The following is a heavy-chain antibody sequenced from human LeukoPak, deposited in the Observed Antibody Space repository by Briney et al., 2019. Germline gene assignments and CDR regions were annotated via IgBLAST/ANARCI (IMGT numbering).Heavy chain of an antibody. Sequence: GGSLRLSCAAPGFTFSSYAMSWVRQAPGKGLEWVSAIRDSGSSTHYADSVKGRFTTSRDNSKNTLFLQMNSLRAEDTAIYYCAKYGPQDSGSSHFDYWGQGALVTVSS. V-gene: IGHV3-23*01. D-gene: IGHD1-26*01. CDR1: GFTFSSYA. CDR3: AKYGPQDSGSSHFDY. CDR2: IRDSGSST. J-gene: IGHJ4*02.